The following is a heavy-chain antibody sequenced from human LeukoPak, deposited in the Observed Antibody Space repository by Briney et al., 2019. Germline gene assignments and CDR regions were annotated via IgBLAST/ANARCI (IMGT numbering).Heavy chain of an antibody. CDR2: IYYSGST. CDR1: GGSISSSSYY. V-gene: IGHV4-39*07. D-gene: IGHD6-6*01. J-gene: IGHJ4*02. Sequence: SETLSLTCTASGGSISSSSYYWGWIRQPPGKELERIGSIYYSGSTYYNPSLKSRATISVDKSKNQFSLELTFVTAADTAVYYCARDVGARLPGYWGQGILVTVSS. CDR3: ARDVGARLPGY.